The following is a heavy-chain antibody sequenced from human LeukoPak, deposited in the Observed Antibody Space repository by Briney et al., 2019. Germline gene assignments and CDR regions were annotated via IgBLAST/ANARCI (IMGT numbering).Heavy chain of an antibody. CDR1: GFTVSSNY. D-gene: IGHD3-10*01. Sequence: GGSLRLSCAASGFTVSSNYMSWVRQAPGKGLEWVSVMSADSATTFYADSVKGRFTISRDNAKNTVFLQMSSLRAEDTALYYCARKSASGNYPLDYWGQGTLVTVSS. V-gene: IGHV3-23*01. CDR2: MSADSATT. CDR3: ARKSASGNYPLDY. J-gene: IGHJ4*02.